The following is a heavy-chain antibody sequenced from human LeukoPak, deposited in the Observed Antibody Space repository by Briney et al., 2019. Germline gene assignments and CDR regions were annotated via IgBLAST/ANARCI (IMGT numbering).Heavy chain of an antibody. CDR2: MNPNSGNT. CDR1: GYTFTSYD. CDR3: ARTGVGYCTNGVCYGVDY. V-gene: IGHV1-8*01. J-gene: IGHJ4*02. Sequence: ASVKVSCKASGYTFTSYDINWVRQATGQGLEWMGWMNPNSGNTGYAQKFQGRVTMTRNTSISTAYMELSSLRSEDTAVYYCARTGVGYCTNGVCYGVDYWGQGTLVTVSS. D-gene: IGHD2-8*01.